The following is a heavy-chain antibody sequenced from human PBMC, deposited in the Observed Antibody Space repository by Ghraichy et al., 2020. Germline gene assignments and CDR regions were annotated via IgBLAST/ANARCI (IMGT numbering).Heavy chain of an antibody. D-gene: IGHD6-19*01. CDR3: ARGSLFGVAGTPSAFDI. CDR1: GFTVSSNY. V-gene: IGHV3-66*02. CDR2: IYSGGST. Sequence: GESLNISCAASGFTVSSNYMSWVRQAPGKGLEWVSVIYSGGSTYYADSVKGRFTISRDNSKNTLYLQMNSLRAEDTAVYYCARGSLFGVAGTPSAFDIWGQGTMVTVSS. J-gene: IGHJ3*02.